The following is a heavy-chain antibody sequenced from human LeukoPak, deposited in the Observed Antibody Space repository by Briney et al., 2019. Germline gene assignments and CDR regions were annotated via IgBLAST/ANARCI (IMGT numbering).Heavy chain of an antibody. CDR2: INWNGGTI. Sequence: PGGSLRLSCAASGFTFDDYGMSWVRQAPGKGLEWVSGINWNGGTIGYADSVKGRFTISRDNAKNSLYLQMNSLRAEDTALYYCARYGFYCRSTSCYIFDNWGQGTLVTVSS. J-gene: IGHJ4*02. CDR1: GFTFDDYG. V-gene: IGHV3-20*04. CDR3: ARYGFYCRSTSCYIFDN. D-gene: IGHD2-2*02.